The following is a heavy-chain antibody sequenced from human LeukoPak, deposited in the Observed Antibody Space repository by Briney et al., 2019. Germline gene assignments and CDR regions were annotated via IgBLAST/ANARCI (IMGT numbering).Heavy chain of an antibody. V-gene: IGHV3-11*03. Sequence: GRSLRLSCAASGFTFSAYSMTWIRQAPGKGLEWVSYISSGSEDTLYADSVKGRFTISRDNAKNSLYLQMNSLTAEDTAVYYCVGPPCLRGGYCSTNSWGQGTLVTVDS. CDR3: VGPPCLRGGYCSTNS. D-gene: IGHD2-2*01. J-gene: IGHJ4*02. CDR1: GFTFSAYS. CDR2: ISSGSEDT.